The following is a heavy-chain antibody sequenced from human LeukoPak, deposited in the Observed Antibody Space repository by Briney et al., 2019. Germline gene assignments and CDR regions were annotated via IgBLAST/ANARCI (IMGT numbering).Heavy chain of an antibody. J-gene: IGHJ5*02. CDR1: GGSISSGSYY. Sequence: SETLSLTCTVSGGSISSGSYYWSWIRQPAGKGLEWIGRIYTSGSTNYNPSLKSRVTISVDTSKNQFSLKLSSVTAADTAVYYCARDRGYSYGWSLWYNWFDPWGQGTLVTVSS. CDR2: IYTSGST. V-gene: IGHV4-61*02. CDR3: ARDRGYSYGWSLWYNWFDP. D-gene: IGHD5-18*01.